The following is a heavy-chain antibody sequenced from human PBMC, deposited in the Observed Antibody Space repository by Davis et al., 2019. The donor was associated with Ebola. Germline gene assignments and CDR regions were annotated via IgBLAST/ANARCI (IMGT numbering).Heavy chain of an antibody. CDR1: GFTFSTHW. D-gene: IGHD5-24*01. CDR3: VKGEMASPGDY. CDR2: INSDGSST. Sequence: GESLKISCAASGFTFSTHWIHWVRQAPGKGLEWVSRINSDGSSTTYADSVKGRFTISRDNSKNTLYLQMSSLRNNDTAVYYCVKGEMASPGDYWGQGTLVSVSS. J-gene: IGHJ4*02. V-gene: IGHV3-74*01.